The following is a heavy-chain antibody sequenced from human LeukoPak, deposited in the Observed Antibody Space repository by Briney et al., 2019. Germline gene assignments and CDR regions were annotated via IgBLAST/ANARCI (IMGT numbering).Heavy chain of an antibody. CDR3: ASDTVTTRGAFDI. J-gene: IGHJ3*02. CDR2: IKQDGSEK. Sequence: GGSLRLSCAASGFTFSSYWMSWVRQAPGKGLEWVANIKQDGSEKYYVDSVKGRFTISRDNAKNSLYLQMNSLRAEDTAVYYCASDTVTTRGAFDIWGQGTMVTVSS. CDR1: GFTFSSYW. D-gene: IGHD4-17*01. V-gene: IGHV3-7*01.